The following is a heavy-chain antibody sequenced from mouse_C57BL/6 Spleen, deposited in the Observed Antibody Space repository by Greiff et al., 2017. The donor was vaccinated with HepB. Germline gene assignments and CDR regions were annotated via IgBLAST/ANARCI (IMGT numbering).Heavy chain of an antibody. D-gene: IGHD1-1*01. CDR2: IYPGDGDT. V-gene: IGHV1-80*01. CDR3: ARYYGSSCRFGYAMDY. J-gene: IGHJ4*01. CDR1: GYAFSSYW. Sequence: QVQLQQSGAELVKPGASVKISCKASGYAFSSYWMNWVKQRPGKGLEWIGQIYPGDGDTNYNGKFKGKATLTADKSSSTAYMRLSSLTSEDSAVYFCARYYGSSCRFGYAMDYWGQGTSVTVSS.